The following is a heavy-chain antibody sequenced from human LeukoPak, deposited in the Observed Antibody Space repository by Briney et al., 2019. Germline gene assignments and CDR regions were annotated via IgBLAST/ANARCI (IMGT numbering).Heavy chain of an antibody. CDR3: ARASTTVPNLLDY. CDR1: GFTFSYYW. J-gene: IGHJ4*02. CDR2: IKGDGSDT. V-gene: IGHV3-74*01. D-gene: IGHD4-17*01. Sequence: GGSLRLSCAASGFTFSYYWMHWVRQTPGKGLVWVSRIKGDGSDTLYADSVKGRFTISRDNSKNTLYLQTSSLGVDDTAVYYCARASTTVPNLLDYWGQGALVSVSS.